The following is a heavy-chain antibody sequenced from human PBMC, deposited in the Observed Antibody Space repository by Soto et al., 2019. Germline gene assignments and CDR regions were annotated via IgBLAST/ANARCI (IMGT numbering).Heavy chain of an antibody. V-gene: IGHV3-33*01. CDR1: GFTFSSYG. CDR2: IWYDGSNK. CDR3: ARESRGGYSYGIFDY. D-gene: IGHD5-18*01. J-gene: IGHJ4*02. Sequence: ESGGGVVQPGRSLRLSCAASGFTFSSYGMHRVRQAPGKGLEWVAVIWYDGSNKYYADSVKGRFTISRDNSKNTLYLQMNSLRAEDTAVYYCARESRGGYSYGIFDYWGQGTLVTVSS.